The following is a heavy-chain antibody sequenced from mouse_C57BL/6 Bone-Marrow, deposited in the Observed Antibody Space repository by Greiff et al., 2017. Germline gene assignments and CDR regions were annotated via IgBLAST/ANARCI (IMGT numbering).Heavy chain of an antibody. CDR2: INPSSGYT. Sequence: VHLVESGAELAKPGASVKLSCKASGYTFTSYWMHWVKQRPGQGLEWIGYINPSSGYTKYNQKFKDKATLTAYKSSSTAYMQLSSLTYEDSAVYYCARSGFAYWGQGTLVTVSA. CDR3: ARSGFAY. CDR1: GYTFTSYW. V-gene: IGHV1-7*01. J-gene: IGHJ3*01.